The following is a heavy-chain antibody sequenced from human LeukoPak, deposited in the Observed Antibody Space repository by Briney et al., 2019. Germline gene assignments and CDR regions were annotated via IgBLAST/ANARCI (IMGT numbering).Heavy chain of an antibody. V-gene: IGHV1-18*01. Sequence: SGKVCCKAAGYIFTSYGINVVRQAPGQGLGWMGGISTYNENTKYAQTFHGRGTMTTYTSTSTDYMWLRNQRSDDTATYYFSRSYRDAKGGSRGGNWFGPWGQGTLVTVSS. J-gene: IGHJ5*02. CDR3: SRSYRDAKGGSRGGNWFGP. CDR1: GYIFTSYG. CDR2: ISTYNENT. D-gene: IGHD2-15*01.